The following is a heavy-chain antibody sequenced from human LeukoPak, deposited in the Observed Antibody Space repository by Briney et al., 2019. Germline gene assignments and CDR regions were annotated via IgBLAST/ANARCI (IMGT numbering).Heavy chain of an antibody. Sequence: PSETLSLTCTVSGGSISSYHWSWLRQPAGKGLEWIGRFYTSGSTNYNPSLKSRVTMSVDTSKNQFSLNLSSVTAADTAVYYCARDYWGGGLLLGTNYFDYWGQGTLVTVSS. J-gene: IGHJ4*02. CDR3: ARDYWGGGLLLGTNYFDY. CDR2: FYTSGST. D-gene: IGHD2-21*01. V-gene: IGHV4-4*07. CDR1: GGSISSYH.